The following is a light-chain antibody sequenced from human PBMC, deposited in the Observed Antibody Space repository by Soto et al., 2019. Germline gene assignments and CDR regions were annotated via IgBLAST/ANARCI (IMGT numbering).Light chain of an antibody. J-gene: IGKJ1*01. Sequence: EIVLTQSPGTLSLSPGDRATLYCRASQSVSSSNLAWYQQKRGQSPRLLIYGASSRATGIPDRFSGSGSGPDFTLTISRLEPEDFAVYFCQHYGSSPWTFGPGTKVDNK. V-gene: IGKV3-20*01. CDR2: GAS. CDR3: QHYGSSPWT. CDR1: QSVSSSN.